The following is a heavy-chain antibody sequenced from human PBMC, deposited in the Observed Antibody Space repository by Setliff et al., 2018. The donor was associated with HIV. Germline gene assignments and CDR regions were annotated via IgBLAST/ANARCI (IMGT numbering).Heavy chain of an antibody. D-gene: IGHD6-19*01. Sequence: KPSETLSLTCTVSGGSISSSSYYWIWVRQPPGEGLEWIGNIYYSGSTYYNPSLKSRTTISVDTSQNQFSLKLTSVTAADTAVYYCASQGRSGWLWGGFVSWGQGTL. V-gene: IGHV4-39*01. CDR3: ASQGRSGWLWGGFVS. J-gene: IGHJ1*01. CDR2: IYYSGST. CDR1: GGSISSSSYY.